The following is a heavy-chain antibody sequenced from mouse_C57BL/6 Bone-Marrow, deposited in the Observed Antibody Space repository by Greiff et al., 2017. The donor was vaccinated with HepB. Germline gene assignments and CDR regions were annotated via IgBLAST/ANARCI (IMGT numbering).Heavy chain of an antibody. CDR1: GYTFTSYW. CDR3: ARRPIYYGSSYYFDY. J-gene: IGHJ2*01. D-gene: IGHD1-1*01. Sequence: VQLQQPGAELVKPGASVQLSCKASGYTFTSYWMHWVKQRPGQGLEWIGMIHPNSGSTNYNEKFKSKATLTVDKSSSTAYMQLSSLTSEDSAVYYCARRPIYYGSSYYFDYGGQGTTLTVSS. V-gene: IGHV1-64*01. CDR2: IHPNSGST.